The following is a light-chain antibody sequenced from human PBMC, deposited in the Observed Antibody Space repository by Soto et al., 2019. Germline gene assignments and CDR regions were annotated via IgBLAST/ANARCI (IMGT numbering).Light chain of an antibody. CDR2: EAT. J-gene: IGLJ3*02. CDR3: CSYAGSLSWV. V-gene: IGLV2-23*01. CDR1: SSDAGTYNL. Sequence: QSVLTQPASVSGSPGQSITISCTGISSDAGTYNLVSWYQQYPGKGPKLIIYEATKWPSGVSNRFSASKSGDTASLTISGLQAEDEADYYCCSYAGSLSWVFGGGTKLTVL.